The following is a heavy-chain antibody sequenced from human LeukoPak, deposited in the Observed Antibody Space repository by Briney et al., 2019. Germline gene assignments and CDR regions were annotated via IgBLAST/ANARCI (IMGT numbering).Heavy chain of an antibody. CDR1: GASISGGTYY. V-gene: IGHV4-39*07. Sequence: SETLSLTCSVSGASISGGTYYWGWIRQPPGKGLEWIGSIYYTGSTYDNPSLKSRVTISVDTSKNQFSLKLSSVTAADTAVYYCAAVPGYSSSWYVGYWGQGTLVTVSS. D-gene: IGHD6-13*01. CDR3: AAVPGYSSSWYVGY. J-gene: IGHJ4*02. CDR2: IYYTGST.